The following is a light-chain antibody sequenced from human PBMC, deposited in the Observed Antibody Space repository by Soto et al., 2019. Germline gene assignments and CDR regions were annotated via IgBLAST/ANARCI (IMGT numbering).Light chain of an antibody. Sequence: QSALTQPASVSGSPGQSITISCTGTSSDVGGYNYVSWYQQHPGKAPKLMIYEVSNRPSGVSNRFSGSKSGNTASLTISGLQAEDEADYYCSSYAGSSTFALYVFGTGTKVTVL. CDR3: SSYAGSSTFALYV. CDR2: EVS. CDR1: SSDVGGYNY. V-gene: IGLV2-14*01. J-gene: IGLJ1*01.